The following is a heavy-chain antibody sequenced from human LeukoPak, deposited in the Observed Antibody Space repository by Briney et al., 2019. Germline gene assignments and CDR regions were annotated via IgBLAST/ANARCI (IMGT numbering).Heavy chain of an antibody. CDR3: ARAEDCSGGSCFDY. Sequence: ASVKVSCKASEYTFTGYYMHWVRQAPGQGLEWMGRINPNSGGTNYARKFQGRVTMTRDTSISTAYMELSRLRSDDTAVYYCARAEDCSGGSCFDYWGQGTLVTVSS. CDR1: EYTFTGYY. D-gene: IGHD2-15*01. J-gene: IGHJ4*02. V-gene: IGHV1-2*06. CDR2: INPNSGGT.